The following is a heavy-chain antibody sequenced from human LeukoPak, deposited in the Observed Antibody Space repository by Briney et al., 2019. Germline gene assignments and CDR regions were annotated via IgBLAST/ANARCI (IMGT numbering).Heavy chain of an antibody. V-gene: IGHV3-30*02. CDR1: GFTFSSYG. J-gene: IGHJ4*02. CDR3: AKGTRWLQFDY. D-gene: IGHD5-24*01. Sequence: PGGSLRLSCAASGFTFSSYGMHWVRQAPGKGLDWVAFIRYDGRNKYYADSVKGRFTISRDNSKNTLYLQMNSLRAEDTAVYYCAKGTRWLQFDYWGQGTLVTVSS. CDR2: IRYDGRNK.